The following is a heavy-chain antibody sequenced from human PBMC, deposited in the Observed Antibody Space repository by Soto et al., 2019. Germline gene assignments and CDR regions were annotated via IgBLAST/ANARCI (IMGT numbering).Heavy chain of an antibody. CDR2: ISAYNGNT. V-gene: IGHV1-18*01. CDR1: GYTFTSYG. D-gene: IGHD2-15*01. J-gene: IGHJ4*02. Sequence: ASVKVSCKASGYTFTSYGISWVRQAPGQGLEWMGWISAYNGNTNYAQKLQGRVTMTTDTSTSTAYMELRSLRSDDTAVYYCARVYCSGGSCYLFFFDYWGQGTLVTVS. CDR3: ARVYCSGGSCYLFFFDY.